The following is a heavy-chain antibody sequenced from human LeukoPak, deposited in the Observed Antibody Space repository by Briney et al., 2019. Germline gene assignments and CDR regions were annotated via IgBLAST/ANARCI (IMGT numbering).Heavy chain of an antibody. CDR1: GFTFSSYG. CDR3: AKDQGYYGSGSYYMDV. CDR2: ISGSGGST. J-gene: IGHJ6*03. D-gene: IGHD3-10*01. Sequence: GGSLRLSCAASGFTFSSYGMSWVRQAPGKGLEWVSAISGSGGSTYYADSVKGRFTISRDNSKNTLYLQMNSLRAEDTAVYYCAKDQGYYGSGSYYMDVWGKGTTVTISS. V-gene: IGHV3-23*01.